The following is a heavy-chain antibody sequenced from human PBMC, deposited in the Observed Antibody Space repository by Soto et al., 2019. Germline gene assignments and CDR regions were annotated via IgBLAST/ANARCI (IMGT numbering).Heavy chain of an antibody. D-gene: IGHD3-10*01. CDR2: IYYSGST. Sequence: SETLSLTCTVSGGSISSYYWSWIRQPPGKGLEWIGYIYYSGSTNYNPSLKSRVTISVDTSKNQFSLKLSSVTAADTAVYFCARASYFRPSGSYYFVSWGQGTLVTVSS. J-gene: IGHJ4*02. CDR3: ARASYFRPSGSYYFVS. V-gene: IGHV4-59*01. CDR1: GGSISSYY.